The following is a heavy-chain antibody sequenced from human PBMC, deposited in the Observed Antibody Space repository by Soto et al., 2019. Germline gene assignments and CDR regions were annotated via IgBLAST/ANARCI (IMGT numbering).Heavy chain of an antibody. V-gene: IGHV3-53*01. Sequence: PGGSLRLSCAASGFTVSSNYMSWVRQAPGKGLEWGSVIYSGGSTYYADSVKGRFTISRDNSKNTLYLQMNSLRAEDTAVYYCARDCPYYYGSGSYAATHYGMDVWGQGTTVTVAS. CDR2: IYSGGST. J-gene: IGHJ6*02. CDR3: ARDCPYYYGSGSYAATHYGMDV. CDR1: GFTVSSNY. D-gene: IGHD3-10*01.